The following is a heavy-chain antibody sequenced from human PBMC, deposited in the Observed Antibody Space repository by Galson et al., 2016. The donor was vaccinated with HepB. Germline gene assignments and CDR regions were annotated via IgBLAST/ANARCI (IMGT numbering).Heavy chain of an antibody. D-gene: IGHD3-10*01. CDR2: IHRSGNT. J-gene: IGHJ4*02. V-gene: IGHV4-34*01. CDR3: AASLWFGLHPEY. CDR1: GGSLSGHY. Sequence: SETLSLTCAVSGGSLSGHYWTWIRQPPGRGLEWIGEIHRSGNTNYSPSLRSRVSISEDRSQNQVSLRLNSVTAADTAIYHCAASLWFGLHPEYWGQGALVTVSS.